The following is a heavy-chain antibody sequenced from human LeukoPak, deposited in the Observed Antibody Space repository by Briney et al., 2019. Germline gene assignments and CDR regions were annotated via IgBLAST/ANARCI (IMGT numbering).Heavy chain of an antibody. CDR2: IYYSGST. J-gene: IGHJ4*02. CDR1: GGSISSSSYY. V-gene: IGHV4-39*01. CDR3: ANLKPNYYDSSGYYSPYYFDY. D-gene: IGHD3-22*01. Sequence: SETLSLTCTVSGGSISSSSYYWGWIRQPPGKGLEWLGSIYYSGSTYYNPSLKSRVTISVDTSKNQFSLKLSSVTAADTAVYYCANLKPNYYDSSGYYSPYYFDYWGQGTLVTVSS.